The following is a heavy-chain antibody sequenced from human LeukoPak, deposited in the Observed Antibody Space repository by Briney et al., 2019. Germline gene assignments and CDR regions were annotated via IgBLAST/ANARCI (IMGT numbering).Heavy chain of an antibody. CDR2: IWSDGNKK. D-gene: IGHD3-9*01. CDR3: ARVYYDALTGYIPRFDY. CDR1: GFTFSSYA. V-gene: IGHV3-33*08. Sequence: PGGSLRLSCAASGFTFSSYAMHWVSQAPGKGLEGVAGIWSDGNKKYYGDSVKGRCTISRDTSKKMLYLQMNSLRAEDTAMYYCARVYYDALTGYIPRFDYWGQGTLVTVSS. J-gene: IGHJ4*02.